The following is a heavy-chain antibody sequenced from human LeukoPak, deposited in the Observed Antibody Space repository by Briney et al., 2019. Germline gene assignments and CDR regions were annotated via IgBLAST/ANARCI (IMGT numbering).Heavy chain of an antibody. CDR3: ARVGYSSSWYGNYYYYMDV. CDR1: GYTFTGYY. Sequence: ASVKVSCKASGYTFTGYYMHWVRQAPGQGLEWMGWINPNSGGTNYAQKFQGRVTMTRDTSISTAYMELSRLRSDDTAVYYCARVGYSSSWYGNYYYYMDVWGKGTTVTISS. D-gene: IGHD6-13*01. V-gene: IGHV1-2*02. CDR2: INPNSGGT. J-gene: IGHJ6*03.